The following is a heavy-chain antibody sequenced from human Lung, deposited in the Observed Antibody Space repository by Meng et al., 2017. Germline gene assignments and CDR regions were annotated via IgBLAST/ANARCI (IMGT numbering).Heavy chain of an antibody. CDR3: ARGGVTTDD. J-gene: IGHJ4*02. CDR2: ITGDGSST. CDR1: GLTFSTHW. D-gene: IGHD4-17*01. V-gene: IGHV3-74*01. Sequence: EVWVVESWGGLVPPGGSLGISWAASGLTFSTHWMHWVRQAPGKGLEWVSRITGDGSSTIYADSVQGRFTMSRDNAKNTLSLQMNSLRAEDTAVYYCARGGVTTDDWGQGTLVTVSS.